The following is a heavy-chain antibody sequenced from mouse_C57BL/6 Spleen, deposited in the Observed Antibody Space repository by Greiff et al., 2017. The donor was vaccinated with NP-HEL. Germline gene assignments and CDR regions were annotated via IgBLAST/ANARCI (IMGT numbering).Heavy chain of an antibody. D-gene: IGHD2-2*01. V-gene: IGHV3-6*01. CDR3: ARVSGYHDGGVDY. CDR2: ISYDGSN. J-gene: IGHJ2*01. Sequence: DVKLQESGPGLVKPSQSLSLTCSITGYSITSGYYWNWIRQFPGNKLEWMGYISYDGSNNYNPSLKNRISITRDTSKNQFFLKLNSVTTEDTATYYCARVSGYHDGGVDYWGQGTTLTVSS. CDR1: GYSITSGYY.